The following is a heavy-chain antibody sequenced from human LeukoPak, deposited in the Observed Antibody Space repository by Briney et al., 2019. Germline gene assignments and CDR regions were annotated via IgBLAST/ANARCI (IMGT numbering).Heavy chain of an antibody. CDR3: ARHREGVLDI. J-gene: IGHJ3*02. V-gene: IGHV4-59*08. D-gene: IGHD1-26*01. CDR1: GGSISSYY. Sequence: SETLSLTCTVSGGSISSYYWSWIRQPPGKGLEWIGYIYYSGSTNYNPSLKSRVTISIDTSKNQFSLKLSSVTAADTAVYYCARHREGVLDIWGQGTMVTVSS. CDR2: IYYSGST.